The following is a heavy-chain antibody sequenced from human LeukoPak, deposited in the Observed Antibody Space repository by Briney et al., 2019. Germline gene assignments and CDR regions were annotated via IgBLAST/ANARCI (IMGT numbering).Heavy chain of an antibody. CDR3: ARSRYDILTGYYGPAYYGRDV. Sequence: SETLSLTCTVSGGSISSGGYYWSWIRQHPGKGLEWIGYTYYSGSTYYNPSLKSRVTISVDTSKNQFSLKLSSVTAADTAVYYCARSRYDILTGYYGPAYYGRDVWGQGTTVTVSS. V-gene: IGHV4-31*03. D-gene: IGHD3-9*01. CDR1: GGSISSGGYY. CDR2: TYYSGST. J-gene: IGHJ6*02.